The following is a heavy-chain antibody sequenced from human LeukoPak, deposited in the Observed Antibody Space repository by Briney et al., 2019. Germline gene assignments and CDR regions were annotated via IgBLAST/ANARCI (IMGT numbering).Heavy chain of an antibody. V-gene: IGHV1-69*06. D-gene: IGHD6-13*01. CDR3: ARDGDIAAAGTKDY. Sequence: ASVKVSCKASGYTFTSYAMNWVRQAPGQGLEWMGGIIPIFGTANYAQKFQGRVTITADKSTSTAYMELSSLRSEDTAVYYCARDGDIAAAGTKDYWGQGTLVTVSS. CDR1: GYTFTSYA. J-gene: IGHJ4*02. CDR2: IIPIFGTA.